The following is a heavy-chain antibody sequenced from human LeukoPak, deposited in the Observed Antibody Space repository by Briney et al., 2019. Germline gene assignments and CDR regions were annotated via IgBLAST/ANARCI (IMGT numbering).Heavy chain of an antibody. D-gene: IGHD6-19*01. CDR2: IHSGGNT. Sequence: GGSLRLSCAASGFSVSSNYMSWLRQVPGTGLEWLSIIHSGGNTYYADSVKGRFTISRDNSQNTLFLQMNSVRVEDTAVYSCARVSPSSRDYFDFWGQGTLVTVSS. J-gene: IGHJ4*02. V-gene: IGHV3-53*01. CDR1: GFSVSSNY. CDR3: ARVSPSSRDYFDF.